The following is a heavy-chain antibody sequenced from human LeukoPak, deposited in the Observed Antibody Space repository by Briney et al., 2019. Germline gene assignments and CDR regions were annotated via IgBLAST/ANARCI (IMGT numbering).Heavy chain of an antibody. CDR2: IYTSGST. Sequence: SQTLSLTCTVSGGSISSGSYYWSWIRQPAGKGLEWIGRIYTSGSTNYNPSLKSRVTISADTSKNQFSLKLSSVTAADTAVYYCARVWYSSYHNAFDIWGQGTMVTVSS. CDR3: ARVWYSSYHNAFDI. V-gene: IGHV4-61*02. CDR1: GGSISSGSYY. D-gene: IGHD6-19*01. J-gene: IGHJ3*02.